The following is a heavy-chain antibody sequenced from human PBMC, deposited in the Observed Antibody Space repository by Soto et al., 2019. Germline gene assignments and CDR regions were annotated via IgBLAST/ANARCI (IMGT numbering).Heavy chain of an antibody. CDR2: IGGSGGST. J-gene: IGHJ4*02. CDR3: VKGGQSYDY. CDR1: GFTFSSYA. Sequence: EVQLLESGGGLVQPGGSLRLSCAASGFTFSSYAMSWVRQAPGKGLEWVSGIGGSGGSTYYADSVKGRFTISRDNYKNPLYPQMDSRRANDRAVFYCVKGGQSYDYWGQGTLVTVSS. V-gene: IGHV3-23*01. D-gene: IGHD3-10*01.